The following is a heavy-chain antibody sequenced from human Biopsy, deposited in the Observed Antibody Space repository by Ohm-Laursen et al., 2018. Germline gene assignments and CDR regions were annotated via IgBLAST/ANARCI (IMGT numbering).Heavy chain of an antibody. CDR3: ARDRGYYSDRTVPGYFDL. D-gene: IGHD3-22*01. CDR2: VYYTGST. J-gene: IGHJ2*01. CDR1: GDSISSYY. V-gene: IGHV4-59*01. Sequence: TLSLTCTVSGDSISSYYWSWIRQPPGKGLQWIGYVYYTGSTDYNPTLQSRVTISVDTSKNHFSLRLRSVTPADTAIYYCARDRGYYSDRTVPGYFDLWGRGTLVTVSS.